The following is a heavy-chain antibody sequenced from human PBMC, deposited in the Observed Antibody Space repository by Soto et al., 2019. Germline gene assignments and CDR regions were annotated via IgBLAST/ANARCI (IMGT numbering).Heavy chain of an antibody. CDR3: ARDFAYFDS. CDR2: VYHTGRT. V-gene: IGHV4-61*01. Sequence: SETLSLSWTVSGGSFKSGSYSGSWIRQPPGKGLEWIGYVYHTGRTSYNPSLKSRVSISMDTSKNQFSLNLDSVTAADTAVYFCARDFAYFDSWGQGTLVTVSS. J-gene: IGHJ4*02. CDR1: GGSFKSGSYS. D-gene: IGHD3-3*01.